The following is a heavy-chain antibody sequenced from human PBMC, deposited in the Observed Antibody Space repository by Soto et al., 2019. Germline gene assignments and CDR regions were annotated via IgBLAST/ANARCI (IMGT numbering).Heavy chain of an antibody. D-gene: IGHD6-25*01. J-gene: IGHJ5*02. V-gene: IGHV4-30-4*01. CDR3: ARTYPMRGYAPAWLDP. Sequence: SETLSLTCTVSGGSISSGGYYWSWIRQPPGKGLEWIGYIYYSGSTYYNPSLKSRVTISVDTSKNQFSLKLSSVTAADTAVYYCARTYPMRGYAPAWLDPWGQGTLVTVSS. CDR2: IYYSGST. CDR1: GGSISSGGYY.